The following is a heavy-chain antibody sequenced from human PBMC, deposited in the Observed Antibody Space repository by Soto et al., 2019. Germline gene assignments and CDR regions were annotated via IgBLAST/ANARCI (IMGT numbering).Heavy chain of an antibody. CDR1: GGSISSSSYY. J-gene: IGHJ4*02. CDR2: IYYSGST. V-gene: IGHV4-39*01. Sequence: QLQLQESGPGLVKPSETLSLTCTVSGGSISSSSYYWGWIRQPPGKGLEWIGSIYYSGSTYYNPSLKSRVTISVDTSKNQFALKLSSVTAADTAVYYCARHWSRDYDILTGYYDPPDYWGLGTLVTVSS. CDR3: ARHWSRDYDILTGYYDPPDY. D-gene: IGHD3-9*01.